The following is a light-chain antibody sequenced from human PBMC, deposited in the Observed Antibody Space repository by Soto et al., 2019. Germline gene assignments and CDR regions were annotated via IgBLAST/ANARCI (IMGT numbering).Light chain of an antibody. CDR2: NVT. CDR3: SSYTSNGPHVI. V-gene: IGLV2-14*01. J-gene: IGLJ2*01. Sequence: QSALTQPASVSGSPGQSITISCTGTSSDVGDYNFVSWYQQHPGKAPKFMIYNVTDRPSGISNRFSGSKSGNTASLTISGLQAEDEGDYYCSSYTSNGPHVIFGGGTQLTVL. CDR1: SSDVGDYNF.